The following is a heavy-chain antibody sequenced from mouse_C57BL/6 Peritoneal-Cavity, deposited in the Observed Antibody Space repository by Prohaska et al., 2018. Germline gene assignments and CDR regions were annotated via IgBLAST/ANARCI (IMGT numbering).Heavy chain of an antibody. Sequence: QVTLHESGPGVLQPSPTLRLTCSFSGFSLCSFGMGLGWIRQPSGKGLEWLAHIWWDDDKYYNPALKSRLTISKATSKNQGFLKSYKVETADTATDYCDGMFYGYNYFDYWRQGTTLPVYS. V-gene: IGHV8-8*01. J-gene: IGHJ2*01. D-gene: IGHD2-2*01. CDR1: GFSLCSFGMG. CDR2: IWWDDDK. CDR3: DGMFYGYNYFDY.